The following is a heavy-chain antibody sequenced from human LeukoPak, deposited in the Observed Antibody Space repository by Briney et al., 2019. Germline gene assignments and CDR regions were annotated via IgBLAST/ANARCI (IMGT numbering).Heavy chain of an antibody. CDR3: AKGSYYDSSGSFYFDY. CDR1: GFTFSNNY. D-gene: IGHD3-22*01. Sequence: GRSLRLSCAASGFTFSNNYMNWVRQAPGKGLEWVSGISGSGDNTYYADSVKGRFTISRDNSKNTLYVQVNSLGTEDTAAYYCAKGSYYDSSGSFYFDYWGQGTLVTVSS. CDR2: ISGSGDNT. J-gene: IGHJ4*02. V-gene: IGHV3-23*01.